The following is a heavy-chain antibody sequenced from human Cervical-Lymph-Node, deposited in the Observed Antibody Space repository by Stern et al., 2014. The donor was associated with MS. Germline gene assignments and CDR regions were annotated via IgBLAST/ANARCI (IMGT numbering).Heavy chain of an antibody. CDR1: GFTFSDYY. CDR2: ISSSSSYT. D-gene: IGHD6-13*01. V-gene: IGHV3-11*06. Sequence: VQLEESGGGLVKPGGSLRLSCAASGFTFSDYYMSWIRQAPGKGLGWVSYISSSSSYTNYADSVKGRFTISRDNAKNSLYLQMNSLRAEDTAVYYCARDSSSWRVVDYWGQGTLVTVSS. J-gene: IGHJ4*02. CDR3: ARDSSSWRVVDY.